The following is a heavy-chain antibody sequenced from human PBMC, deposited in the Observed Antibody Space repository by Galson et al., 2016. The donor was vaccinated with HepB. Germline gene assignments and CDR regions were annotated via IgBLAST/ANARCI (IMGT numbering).Heavy chain of an antibody. V-gene: IGHV3-33*01. CDR1: GFTFSTYG. CDR3: ARIAAPGDYLDH. J-gene: IGHJ4*02. D-gene: IGHD6-13*01. CDR2: IWYDGSKE. Sequence: SLRLSCAASGFTFSTYGMYWVRQAPGKGLEWVAVIWYDGSKEYYADSVKGRFTISRDNSNNTLFLQMNSLRDEDTALYFCARIAAPGDYLDHWGQGTLVTVSS.